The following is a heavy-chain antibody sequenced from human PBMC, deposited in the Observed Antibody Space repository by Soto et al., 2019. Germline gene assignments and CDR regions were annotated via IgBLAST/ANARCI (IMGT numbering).Heavy chain of an antibody. V-gene: IGHV5-51*01. CDR2: IYPGDSDT. D-gene: IGHD6-13*01. CDR3: ARTAAAGKYYYGMDV. Sequence: GESLKISCKGSGYSLTSYWIGWVRQMHGKGLECMGIIYPGDSDTRYSPSFQGQVTISADKSISTAYLQWSSLKASDTAMYYCARTAAAGKYYYGMDVWGQGTTVTVSS. J-gene: IGHJ6*02. CDR1: GYSLTSYW.